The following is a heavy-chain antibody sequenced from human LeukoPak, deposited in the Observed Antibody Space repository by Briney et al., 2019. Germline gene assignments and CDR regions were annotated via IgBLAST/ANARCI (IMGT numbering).Heavy chain of an antibody. CDR1: GFVFSSYA. CDR3: ARSWAVSAGYFDY. D-gene: IGHD2-15*01. CDR2: ISGSGDST. V-gene: IGHV3-23*01. Sequence: GSLRLSCAASGFVFSSYAISWVRQAPGKGLEWVSAISGSGDSTNYADSVKGRFTISRDNIKNTLYLQMNSLRAEDTAVYYCARSWAVSAGYFDYWGQGTLVTVSS. J-gene: IGHJ4*02.